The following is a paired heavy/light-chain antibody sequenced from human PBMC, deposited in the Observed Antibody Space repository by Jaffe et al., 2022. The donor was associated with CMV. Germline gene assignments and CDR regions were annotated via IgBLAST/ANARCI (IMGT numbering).Heavy chain of an antibody. CDR3: ARKLYSYDDY. CDR2: IYSSGTT. D-gene: IGHD5-18*01. J-gene: IGHJ4*02. V-gene: IGHV3-66*01. CDR1: GFSVSTNY. Sequence: EVQLVESGGGLVQPGGSLSLSCAASGFSVSTNYMSWVRQAPGKGPEWVSVIYSSGTTYYADSVKGRFTISRDDSKNTVSLQMNSLRAEDTALYYCARKLYSYDDYWGQGTLVTVSS.
Light chain of an antibody. V-gene: IGKV1-6*01. CDR2: AAS. J-gene: IGKJ1*01. CDR3: LQDYNYPWT. Sequence: AIQMTQSPSSLSASVGDTVTITCRASQDIGNDLGWYQQRPGKAPKLLIYAASSLQSGVPSKFSGSGSGTDFTLTISSLQPEDSATYYCLQDYNYPWTFGQGTRVEIK. CDR1: QDIGND.